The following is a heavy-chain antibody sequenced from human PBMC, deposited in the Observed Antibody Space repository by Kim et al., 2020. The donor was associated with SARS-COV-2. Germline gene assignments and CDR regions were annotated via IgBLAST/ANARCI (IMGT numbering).Heavy chain of an antibody. J-gene: IGHJ4*02. CDR3: AKDRSSSWRATYYFDY. D-gene: IGHD6-13*01. Sequence: GGSLRLSCAASGFTFDDYAMHWVRQAPGKGLEWVSGISWNSGSIGYADSVKGRFTISRDNAKNSLYLQMNSLRAEDTALYYCAKDRSSSWRATYYFDYWGQGTLVTGSS. V-gene: IGHV3-9*01. CDR1: GFTFDDYA. CDR2: ISWNSGSI.